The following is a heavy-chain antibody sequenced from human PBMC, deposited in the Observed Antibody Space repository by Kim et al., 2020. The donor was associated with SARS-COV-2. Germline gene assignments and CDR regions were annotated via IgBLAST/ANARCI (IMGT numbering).Heavy chain of an antibody. V-gene: IGHV3-33*01. J-gene: IGHJ4*02. D-gene: IGHD6-6*01. Sequence: GGSLRLSCAASGFIFHTYGMHWVRQAPGKGLEWVAIVWHDGSNKYYADSVKGRFTISRDNSRNRVDLQLNTLRAEDTAVYYCARGGEQLVSWGQGTVVTVSS. CDR3: ARGGEQLVS. CDR1: GFIFHTYG. CDR2: VWHDGSNK.